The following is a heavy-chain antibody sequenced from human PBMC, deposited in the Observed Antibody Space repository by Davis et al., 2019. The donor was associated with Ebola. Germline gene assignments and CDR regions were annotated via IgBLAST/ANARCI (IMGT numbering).Heavy chain of an antibody. CDR2: ISSSSSTI. J-gene: IGHJ6*03. CDR1: GFTFSSYS. Sequence: GGSLRLSCAASGFTFSSYSMNWVRQAPGKGLEWVSYISSSSSTIYYADSVKGRFTISRDNAKNSLYLQMNSLRDEDTAVYYCARRERGYSYGSYYYYYYMDVWGKGTTVTVSS. D-gene: IGHD5-18*01. V-gene: IGHV3-48*02. CDR3: ARRERGYSYGSYYYYYYMDV.